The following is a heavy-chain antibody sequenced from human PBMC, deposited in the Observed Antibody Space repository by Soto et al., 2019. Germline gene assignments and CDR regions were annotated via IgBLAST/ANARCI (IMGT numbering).Heavy chain of an antibody. J-gene: IGHJ6*02. CDR3: ARVAQYYYYGMDV. Sequence: QVQLQESGPGLVKPSQTLSLTCTVSGGFISSGGYYWSWIRQRPGKGLEWIGYIYYSGSTYYNPSLKSRVTISLDTSKNEFSLNLGSVTAADTAVHYCARVAQYYYYGMDVWGQGTTVTLSS. V-gene: IGHV4-31*03. CDR2: IYYSGST. CDR1: GGFISSGGYY.